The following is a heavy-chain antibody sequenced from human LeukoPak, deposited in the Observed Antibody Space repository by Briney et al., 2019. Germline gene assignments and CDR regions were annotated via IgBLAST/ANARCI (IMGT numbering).Heavy chain of an antibody. D-gene: IGHD1-26*01. CDR1: GGSFSGYY. V-gene: IGHV4-34*01. J-gene: IGHJ4*02. CDR3: ARGFRASYLW. Sequence: SETLSLTCAVYGGSFSGYYWSWIRQPPGKGLEWIGEINHSGSTNYNPSLKSRVTISVDTSKNQFSLKLSSVTAADTAVYYCARGFRASYLWWGQGTLVTVSS. CDR2: INHSGST.